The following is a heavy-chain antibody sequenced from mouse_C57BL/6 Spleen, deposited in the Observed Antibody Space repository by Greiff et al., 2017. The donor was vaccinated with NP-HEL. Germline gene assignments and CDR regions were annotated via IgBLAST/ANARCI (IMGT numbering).Heavy chain of an antibody. V-gene: IGHV5-16*01. CDR3: ARLSTEGFAY. CDR2: INYDGSST. CDR1: GFTFSDYY. Sequence: EVKLVESEGGLVQPGSSMKLSCTASGFTFSDYYMAWVRQVPEKGLEWVANINYDGSSTYYLDSLKSRFIISRDNAKNILYLQMSSLKSEDTATYYCARLSTEGFAYWGQGTLVTVSA. D-gene: IGHD6-1*01. J-gene: IGHJ3*01.